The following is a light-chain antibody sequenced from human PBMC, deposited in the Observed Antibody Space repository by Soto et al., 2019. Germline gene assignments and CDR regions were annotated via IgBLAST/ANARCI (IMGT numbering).Light chain of an antibody. CDR2: DAS. J-gene: IGKJ2*01. CDR1: QNVNSNF. V-gene: IGKV3-20*01. CDR3: QQYGRSPPLYA. Sequence: EIVLTQSPDTLSLSPGERATLSCRTSQNVNSNFLAWYQQKPGQAPRLLFYDASTRAAGVPDRFRGGGSGTDFTLTITRLEPEDFAIYYCQQYGRSPPLYAFGQGTRVGVK.